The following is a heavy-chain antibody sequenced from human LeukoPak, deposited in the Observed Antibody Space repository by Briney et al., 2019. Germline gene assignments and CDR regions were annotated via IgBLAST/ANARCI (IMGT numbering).Heavy chain of an antibody. V-gene: IGHV4-4*07. Sequence: TSETLSLTCTVSGGSISSYYWSWIRQPAGKGLEWIGRIYTSGSTNYNPSLKSRVTISVDTSKNQFSLKLSSVTAADTAVYYCARGSMVRGVRYFDYWGQGTLVTVSS. CDR3: ARGSMVRGVRYFDY. J-gene: IGHJ4*02. CDR1: GGSISSYY. D-gene: IGHD3-10*01. CDR2: IYTSGST.